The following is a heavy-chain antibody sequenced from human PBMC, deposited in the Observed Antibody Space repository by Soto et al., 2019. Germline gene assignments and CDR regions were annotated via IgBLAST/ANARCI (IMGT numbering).Heavy chain of an antibody. J-gene: IGHJ4*02. CDR2: ISYDGSNE. V-gene: IGHV3-30*18. CDR1: GFAFSSYS. D-gene: IGHD3-22*01. CDR3: AKDTYFYDTSGYSIFAY. Sequence: HPGGSLRLSCAASGFAFSSYSIHWVRQAPGKGLEWVAGISYDGSNEHYTDSVKGRFTISRDNSKNTLYLQMNSLRAEDTAVYYCAKDTYFYDTSGYSIFAYWGQGTLVTVSA.